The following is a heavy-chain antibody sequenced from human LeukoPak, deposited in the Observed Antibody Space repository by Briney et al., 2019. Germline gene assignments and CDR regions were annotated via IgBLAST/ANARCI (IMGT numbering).Heavy chain of an antibody. J-gene: IGHJ4*02. D-gene: IGHD2-2*01. CDR3: ARVGYCSSTSCSSKDY. CDR2: IYYSGST. V-gene: IGHV4-59*08. Sequence: PSETLSLTCTVSGGSISSYYWSWIRQPPGKGLEWIGYIYYSGSTNYNPSLKSRVTISVDTSKNQFSLKLSSVTAADTAVYYCARVGYCSSTSCSSKDYWGQGTLVTVSS. CDR1: GGSISSYY.